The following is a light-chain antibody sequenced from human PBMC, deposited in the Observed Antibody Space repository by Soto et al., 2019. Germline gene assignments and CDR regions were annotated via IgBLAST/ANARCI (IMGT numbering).Light chain of an antibody. CDR2: ETS. V-gene: IGKV3-11*01. Sequence: EIVLTQSPATLPLSPGERATLSCRASQSVGSYLTWYQQKPGQAPRLLIYETSKRATGIPARFSGSGSGTDFTLTISSLEPEDFAVYYCQQRSSWPRTFGQGTKV. CDR3: QQRSSWPRT. CDR1: QSVGSY. J-gene: IGKJ1*01.